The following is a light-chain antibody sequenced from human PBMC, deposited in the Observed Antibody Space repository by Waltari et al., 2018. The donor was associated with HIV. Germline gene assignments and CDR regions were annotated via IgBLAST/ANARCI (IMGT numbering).Light chain of an antibody. Sequence: QSALTQPASVSGSPGKSIPISCIGSSSDIGAYNFVSWYQQRPGKAPKLMIYEVSDRPSGSSNRVSGSKSGITASPTISGLQADDEADYYCASYTRSGILLFGGGTRLTVL. CDR1: SSDIGAYNF. J-gene: IGLJ2*01. CDR2: EVS. V-gene: IGLV2-14*01. CDR3: ASYTRSGILL.